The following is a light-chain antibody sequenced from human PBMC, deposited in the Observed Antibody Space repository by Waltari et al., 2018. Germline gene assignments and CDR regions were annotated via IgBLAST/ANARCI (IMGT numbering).Light chain of an antibody. CDR1: QSLSNY. V-gene: IGKV3-11*01. Sequence: DIVLTQSPATLSLSPGDRATLSCRASQSLSNYLAWYQQKPGQAPRLLIYDTSNRATGIPARFSGSVFGTDFTLTISSLEPEDFAVYYCQQRRNWPLTFGGGTKVEIK. CDR2: DTS. CDR3: QQRRNWPLT. J-gene: IGKJ4*01.